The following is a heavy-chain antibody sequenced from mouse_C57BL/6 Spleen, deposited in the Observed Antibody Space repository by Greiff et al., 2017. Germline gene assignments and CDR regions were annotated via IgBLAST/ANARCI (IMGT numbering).Heavy chain of an antibody. V-gene: IGHV1-15*01. D-gene: IGHD2-1*01. Sequence: QVQLQQSGAELVRPGASVTLSCKASGYTFTDYEMHWVKQTPVHGLEWIGAIDPETGGTAYNQKFKGKAILTAAKSSSTAYMELRSLTSEDSAVYYCTRKGGRGNYVYAMDYWGQGTSVTVSS. CDR1: GYTFTDYE. J-gene: IGHJ4*01. CDR3: TRKGGRGNYVYAMDY. CDR2: IDPETGGT.